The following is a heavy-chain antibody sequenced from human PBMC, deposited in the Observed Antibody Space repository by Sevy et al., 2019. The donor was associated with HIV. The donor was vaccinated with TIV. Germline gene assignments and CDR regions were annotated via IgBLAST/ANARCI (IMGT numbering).Heavy chain of an antibody. CDR2: IYYNGHI. V-gene: IGHV4-59*08. CDR3: AGENAWGRGYS. J-gene: IGHJ4*02. Sequence: SETLSLTCTVSGGSITSLYWNWIRQPPGKVLEWIANIYYNGHINYNPSLKGRVTLSLDTSKNQFSLRLSSVTAADTAMYYCAGENAWGRGYSWGQGTLVTVSS. D-gene: IGHD1-26*01. CDR1: GGSITSLY.